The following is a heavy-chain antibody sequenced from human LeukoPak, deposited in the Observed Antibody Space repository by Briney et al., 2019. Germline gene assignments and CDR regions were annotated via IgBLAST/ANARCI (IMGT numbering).Heavy chain of an antibody. CDR3: AKSGCSSTSCYVNY. D-gene: IGHD2-2*01. CDR1: GFTFSEYG. J-gene: IGHJ4*02. V-gene: IGHV3-30*18. CDR2: MSHDGSSK. Sequence: GGSLRLSCAASGFTFSEYGMHWVRQAPGKGLEWVAVMSHDGSSKYYADSVKGRFTIPRDNSKNTLYLQMNSLRAEDTAVYNCAKSGCSSTSCYVNYWGQGTLVIVSS.